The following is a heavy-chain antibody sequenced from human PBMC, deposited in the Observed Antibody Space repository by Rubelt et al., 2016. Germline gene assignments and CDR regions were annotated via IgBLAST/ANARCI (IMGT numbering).Heavy chain of an antibody. Sequence: QVQLVESGGGVVQPGGSLRLSCAASGFVFSSYGIHWVRQAPGKGLEWVASVRYYGRNKNYADSVRGRFPISRDNSKNMVFLEMKSQRVKDTAVYYWAEISSSAMWFFDYWGQGTLVTVSS. CDR3: AEISSSAMWFFDY. V-gene: IGHV3-30*02. J-gene: IGHJ4*02. CDR1: GFVFSSYG. CDR2: VRYYGRNK. D-gene: IGHD6-19*01.